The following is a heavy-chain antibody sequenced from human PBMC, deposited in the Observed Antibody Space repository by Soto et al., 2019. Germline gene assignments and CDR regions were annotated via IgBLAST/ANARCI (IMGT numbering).Heavy chain of an antibody. CDR3: ARHGFYGDYSSNYFDP. J-gene: IGHJ5*02. CDR1: GYSFSNYW. Sequence: PWESLKISCKGSGYSFSNYWIAWVRQMPGKGLEYMGIIYPSDSQTRYSPSFQGQVTISADKSISTAYLQWTSLKASDTAIYYCARHGFYGDYSSNYFDPWGQGTLVTVSS. CDR2: IYPSDSQT. D-gene: IGHD4-17*01. V-gene: IGHV5-51*01.